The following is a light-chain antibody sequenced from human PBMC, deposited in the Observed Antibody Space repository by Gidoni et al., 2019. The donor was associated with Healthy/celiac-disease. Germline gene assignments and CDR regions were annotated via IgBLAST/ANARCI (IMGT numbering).Light chain of an antibody. CDR1: QSVSSN. V-gene: IGKV3-15*01. CDR3: QQYNNWPRVT. CDR2: GAS. J-gene: IGKJ4*01. Sequence: EIVMTQSPATLSVSPGERATLSCRASQSVSSNLAWFPQKPGQAPRLLIYGASTRATGIPARFSGSGSGTEFTLTISSLQSEDFAVYYCQQYNNWPRVTFGGGTKVEIK.